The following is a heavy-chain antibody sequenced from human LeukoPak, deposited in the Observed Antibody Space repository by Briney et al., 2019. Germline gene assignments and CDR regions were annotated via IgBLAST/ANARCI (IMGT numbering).Heavy chain of an antibody. D-gene: IGHD5-18*01. CDR3: ARGRLWSNYDY. CDR2: INAGNGNT. J-gene: IGHJ4*02. CDR1: GYTFTSYA. V-gene: IGHV1-3*01. Sequence: ASVKVACKASGYTFTSYAMHWVRQAPGQRLEWMGWINAGNGNTKYSQKFQGRVTITRDTSASTAYMALSSLRSEDTAVYYCARGRLWSNYDYWGQGTLVTVSS.